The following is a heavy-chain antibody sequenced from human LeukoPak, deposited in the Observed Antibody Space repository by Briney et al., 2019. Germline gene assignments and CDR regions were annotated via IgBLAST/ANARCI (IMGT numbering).Heavy chain of an antibody. J-gene: IGHJ5*02. V-gene: IGHV3-7*05. Sequence: GGSLRLSCAASGFTFSNYAMSWVRQAPGKGLEWVANIKEDGSEKYYVDSVKGRFTISRDNAKNSLFLQMNGLRADDTAVYYCARGLAGKNWFDPWGQGTLVTVSS. D-gene: IGHD6-19*01. CDR3: ARGLAGKNWFDP. CDR2: IKEDGSEK. CDR1: GFTFSNYA.